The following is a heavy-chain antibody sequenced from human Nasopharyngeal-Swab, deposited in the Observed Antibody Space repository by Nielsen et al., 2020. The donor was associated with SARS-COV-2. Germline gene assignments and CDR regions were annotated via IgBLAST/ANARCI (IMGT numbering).Heavy chain of an antibody. CDR3: ARDVTTVTTPYFDY. CDR1: GYTFINYG. J-gene: IGHJ4*02. CDR2: ISAYNGNT. Sequence: ASVKVPCKASGYTFINYGISWVRQAPGQGLEWMGWISAYNGNTNYAQKLQGRVTMTTDTSTSTAYMELRSLRSDDTAVYYCARDVTTVTTPYFDYWGQGTLVTVSS. D-gene: IGHD4-17*01. V-gene: IGHV1-18*01.